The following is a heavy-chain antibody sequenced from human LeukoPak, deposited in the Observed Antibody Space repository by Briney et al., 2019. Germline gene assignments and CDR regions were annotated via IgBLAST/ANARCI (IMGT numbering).Heavy chain of an antibody. CDR2: ISYDGSNK. J-gene: IGHJ5*01. CDR1: GFTFSSYA. CDR3: ARGESSYCSGGCYFAS. V-gene: IGHV3-30*04. D-gene: IGHD2-21*02. Sequence: SGGSLRLSCAASGFTFSSYAMHWVRQAPGKGLEWVAVISYDGSNKYYADSVKGRFTVSRDNGKRSLYLHMNSLRAEDTAMYYCARGESSYCSGGCYFASWGQGTLVTISS.